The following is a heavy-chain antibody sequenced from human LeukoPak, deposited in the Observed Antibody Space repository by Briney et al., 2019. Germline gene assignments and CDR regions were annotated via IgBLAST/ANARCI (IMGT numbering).Heavy chain of an antibody. Sequence: PGGSLRLSCAASGLTFSTYWMSWVRQAPGKGLEWVANIKHDGSEQYYVDSVKGRFTISRHNAENSLYLQMNSLRAEDTAMYYRARSPTYYDFWSGDKFIDYWGQGTLVTVSS. V-gene: IGHV3-7*01. D-gene: IGHD3-3*01. J-gene: IGHJ4*02. CDR2: IKHDGSEQ. CDR3: ARSPTYYDFWSGDKFIDY. CDR1: GLTFSTYW.